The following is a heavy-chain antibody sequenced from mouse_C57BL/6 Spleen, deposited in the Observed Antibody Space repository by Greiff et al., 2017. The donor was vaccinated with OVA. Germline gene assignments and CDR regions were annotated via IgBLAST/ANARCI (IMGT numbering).Heavy chain of an antibody. Sequence: EVHLVESGGGLVQPGGSLSLSCAASGFTFTDYYMSWVRQPPGKALEWLGFIRNKANGYTTEYSASVKGRFTISRDNSQSILYLQMNALRAEDSATYYCARSPYYYGSWYFDVWGTGTTVTVSS. D-gene: IGHD1-1*01. CDR3: ARSPYYYGSWYFDV. J-gene: IGHJ1*03. CDR1: GFTFTDYY. V-gene: IGHV7-3*01. CDR2: IRNKANGYTT.